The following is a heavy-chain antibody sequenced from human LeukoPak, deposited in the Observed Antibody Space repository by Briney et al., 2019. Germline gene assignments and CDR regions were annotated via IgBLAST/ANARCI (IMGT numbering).Heavy chain of an antibody. J-gene: IGHJ1*01. D-gene: IGHD6-13*01. CDR1: GFTFSSYA. CDR3: AKVTDSSSWYGQCFQH. CDR2: ISGSGAST. Sequence: GGSLRLFCAASGFTFSSYAMSWVRQAPGKGLEWVSGISGSGASTYYADSVKGRFTISRENSKNTLYLQMNSLRAEDTAVYYCAKVTDSSSWYGQCFQHWGQGTLVTVSS. V-gene: IGHV3-23*01.